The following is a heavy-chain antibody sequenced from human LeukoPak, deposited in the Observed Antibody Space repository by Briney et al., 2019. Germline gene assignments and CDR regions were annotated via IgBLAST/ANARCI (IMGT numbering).Heavy chain of an antibody. Sequence: GGSLRLSCAASGFTFSSYAMTWVRQAPDKGLEWVSAISGSDGSTYYADSVKGRFTISRDDSQNTLYLQMNSLSAEDTAVYYCAKVETSGGANCYALDYWGQGTLVTVSS. CDR2: ISGSDGST. J-gene: IGHJ4*02. CDR1: GFTFSSYA. V-gene: IGHV3-23*01. D-gene: IGHD2-2*01. CDR3: AKVETSGGANCYALDY.